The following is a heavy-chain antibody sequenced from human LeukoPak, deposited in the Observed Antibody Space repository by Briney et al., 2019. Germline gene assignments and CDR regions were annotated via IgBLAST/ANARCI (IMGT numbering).Heavy chain of an antibody. Sequence: GESLKISCKGPGYSFTSYWIGWVRQMPGKGLEWMGIIYPGDSDPRYSPSFQGQVTISADKSISTAYLQWSSLKASDTAMYYCARHVAYYGSGSYYNWFDPWGQGTLVTVSS. CDR3: ARHVAYYGSGSYYNWFDP. J-gene: IGHJ5*02. CDR1: GYSFTSYW. V-gene: IGHV5-51*01. CDR2: IYPGDSDP. D-gene: IGHD3-10*01.